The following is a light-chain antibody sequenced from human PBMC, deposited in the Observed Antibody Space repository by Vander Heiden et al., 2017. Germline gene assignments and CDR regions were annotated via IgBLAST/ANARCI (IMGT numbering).Light chain of an antibody. V-gene: IGKV3-11*01. J-gene: IGKJ3*01. CDR3: QQRSNWPIT. Sequence: EIVLTQSPATLSLSPGETATISCRASQSVSSYLAWYQQKPGQAPRLLIYDASNRATGIPARFSGSGSGTDFTLTISSLEPEDLAVYYCQQRSNWPITFGHGTKVDIK. CDR1: QSVSSY. CDR2: DAS.